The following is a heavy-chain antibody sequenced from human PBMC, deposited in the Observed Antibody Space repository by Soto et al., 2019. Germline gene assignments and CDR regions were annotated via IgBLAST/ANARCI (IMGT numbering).Heavy chain of an antibody. Sequence: GGSLRLSCAASGFTFSSYGMHWVRQAPGKGLEWVAVISYDGSNKYYADSVKGRFTISRDNSKNTLYLQMNSLRAEDTAVYYCAKGTGDYYDSSAFDYWGQGTLVTVSS. J-gene: IGHJ4*02. CDR2: ISYDGSNK. CDR3: AKGTGDYYDSSAFDY. D-gene: IGHD3-22*01. V-gene: IGHV3-30*18. CDR1: GFTFSSYG.